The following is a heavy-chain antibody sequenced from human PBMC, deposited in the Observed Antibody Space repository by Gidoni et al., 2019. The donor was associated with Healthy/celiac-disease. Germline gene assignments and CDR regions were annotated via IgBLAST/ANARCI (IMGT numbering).Heavy chain of an antibody. J-gene: IGHJ1*01. CDR1: GFTVSRNY. D-gene: IGHD6-19*01. Sequence: EVHLVASGGGLIQPGGSVRRACAAPGFTVSRNYMSWVRQAPGKGLEWVSVIYSGGSTYDAVSVKGRFTISRANSKNPLYLQMHSLRAEATAVYYCARDSSGKYFQHWGQGTLVTVSS. CDR2: IYSGGST. CDR3: ARDSSGKYFQH. V-gene: IGHV3-53*01.